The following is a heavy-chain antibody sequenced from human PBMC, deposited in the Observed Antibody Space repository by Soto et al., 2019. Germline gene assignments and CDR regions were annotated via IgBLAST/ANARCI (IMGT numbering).Heavy chain of an antibody. CDR1: GFTFSSYA. D-gene: IGHD3-9*01. Sequence: PGGSLRLSCAASGFTFSSYAMHWVCQAPGKGLEWVAVISYDGSNKYYADSVKGRFTISRDNSKNTLYLQMNSLRAKDTAVYYCARCGDGLVIKYYFDYWGQGTLVTVSS. CDR2: ISYDGSNK. J-gene: IGHJ4*02. CDR3: ARCGDGLVIKYYFDY. V-gene: IGHV3-30-3*01.